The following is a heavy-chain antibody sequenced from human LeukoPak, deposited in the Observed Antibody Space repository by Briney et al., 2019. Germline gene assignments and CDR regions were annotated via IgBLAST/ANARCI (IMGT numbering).Heavy chain of an antibody. V-gene: IGHV1-69*13. CDR1: GGTFSSYA. CDR3: ARDQCSSTSCHYYYYMDV. D-gene: IGHD2-2*01. Sequence: ASVKVSCKASGGTFSSYAISWVRQAPGQRLEWMGGIIPIFGTANYAQKFQGRVTITADESTSTAYMELSSLRSEDTAVYYCARDQCSSTSCHYYYYMDVWGKGTTVTVSS. J-gene: IGHJ6*03. CDR2: IIPIFGTA.